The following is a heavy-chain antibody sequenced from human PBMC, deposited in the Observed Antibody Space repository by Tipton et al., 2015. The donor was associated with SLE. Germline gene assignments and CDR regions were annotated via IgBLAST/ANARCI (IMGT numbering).Heavy chain of an antibody. J-gene: IGHJ4*02. CDR1: GGSISSSSYY. CDR3: ARLDGNY. D-gene: IGHD5-24*01. CDR2: IYYSGST. V-gene: IGHV4-39*01. Sequence: TLSLTCTVSGGSISSSSYYWGWIRQPPGKGLEWIGSIYYSGSTYYNPSLKSRVTISVDTSKNQFSLKLSSVTAADTAVYYCARLDGNYWGQGTLVTVSS.